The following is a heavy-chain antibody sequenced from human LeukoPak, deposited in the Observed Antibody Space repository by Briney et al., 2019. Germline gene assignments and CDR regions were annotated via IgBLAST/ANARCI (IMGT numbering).Heavy chain of an antibody. CDR3: ARAKRIFGVANRGYFDY. Sequence: SETLSLTCTVSGYSINSAYYWGWIRQPPGKGLEWIGSMYHSGSTYYNPSLQSRVTISVDTSKNQFSLQLNSVTPEDTAVYYCARAKRIFGVANRGYFDYWGQGTLVTVSS. D-gene: IGHD3-3*01. CDR2: MYHSGST. CDR1: GYSINSAYY. J-gene: IGHJ4*02. V-gene: IGHV4-38-2*02.